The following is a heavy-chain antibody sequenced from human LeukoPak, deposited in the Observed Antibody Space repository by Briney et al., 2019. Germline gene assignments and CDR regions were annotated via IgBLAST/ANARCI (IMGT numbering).Heavy chain of an antibody. CDR2: ISSYNDYI. D-gene: IGHD2-8*01. J-gene: IGHJ4*02. V-gene: IGHV3-21*01. CDR1: GFTFRGYS. CDR3: ARDGGYCTKGVCYLDY. Sequence: PGGSLRLSCAASGFTFRGYSMNWVRQAPGKGLEWVSSISSYNDYIYYADSVKGRFTSSRDNAKNSLYLEMNSLRAEDTAVYYCARDGGYCTKGVCYLDYWGQGTLVTVSS.